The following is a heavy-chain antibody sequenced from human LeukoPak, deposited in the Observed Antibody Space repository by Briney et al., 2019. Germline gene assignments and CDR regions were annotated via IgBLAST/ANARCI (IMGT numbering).Heavy chain of an antibody. Sequence: SVKVSCKASGGTFSSYAISWVRQAPGQGLEWMGRIIPILGIANYAQKFQGRVTITADKSTSTAYMELSSLRSEDTAVYYCARGWIATDYGEFDPWGQGTLVTVSS. CDR1: GGTFSSYA. D-gene: IGHD4-17*01. CDR3: ARGWIATDYGEFDP. J-gene: IGHJ5*02. CDR2: IIPILGIA. V-gene: IGHV1-69*04.